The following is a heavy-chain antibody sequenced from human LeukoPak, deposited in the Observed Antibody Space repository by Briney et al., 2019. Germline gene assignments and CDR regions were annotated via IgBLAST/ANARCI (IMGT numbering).Heavy chain of an antibody. Sequence: GGSLRLSCAASGFTFSSYGMHWVRQAPGKGLQWVSIFYSDDSTSHTDSVKGRFSISTDDLKSTLYLQMNSLRPDDTAVYYCARTARIRGVIKTHYYDYWGQGALVTVSS. J-gene: IGHJ4*02. CDR1: GFTFSSYG. CDR2: FYSDDST. V-gene: IGHV3-66*01. CDR3: ARTARIRGVIKTHYYDY. D-gene: IGHD3-10*01.